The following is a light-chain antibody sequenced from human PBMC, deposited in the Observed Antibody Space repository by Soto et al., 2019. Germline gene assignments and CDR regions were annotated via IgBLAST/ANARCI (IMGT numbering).Light chain of an antibody. J-gene: IGKJ4*01. V-gene: IGKV1-39*01. CDR3: QQSYISPLS. Sequence: DIPMTQSPSSLSASVGDRVTITCRASQSISTYLNWYQQKPGKAPTLLIYGASTWQSGVSFRFGGSVSGTDFTLTITNLQPEDSATYYCQQSYISPLSFGGGTKVEI. CDR2: GAS. CDR1: QSISTY.